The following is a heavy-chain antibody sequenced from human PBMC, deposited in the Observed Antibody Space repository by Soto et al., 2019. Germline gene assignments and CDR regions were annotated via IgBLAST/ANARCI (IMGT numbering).Heavy chain of an antibody. CDR1: GYSISSSNW. D-gene: IGHD1-26*01. Sequence: QVQLQESGPGLVKPSDTLSLTCAVSGYSISSSNWWGWILQPPGKGLEWIGYIYYSGSTYYNPSLKSRVTMSVDTSKNQFAPKLTSVTAVDTAVYYCARREIQGPIDYWGQGTLVTVSS. J-gene: IGHJ4*02. V-gene: IGHV4-28*01. CDR2: IYYSGST. CDR3: ARREIQGPIDY.